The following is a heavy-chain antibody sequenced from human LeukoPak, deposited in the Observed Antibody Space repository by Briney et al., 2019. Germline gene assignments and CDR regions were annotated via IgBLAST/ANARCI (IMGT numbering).Heavy chain of an antibody. J-gene: IGHJ4*02. D-gene: IGHD3-9*01. Sequence: SETLSLTCTVSGYSISSGYYWGWIRQPPGKGLEGIGSIYHSGSTYYNPSLKSRVTISVDTSKNQFSLKLSSVTAADAAVYYCARGRVLRYFDWPSFDYWGQGTLVTVSS. V-gene: IGHV4-38-2*02. CDR1: GYSISSGYY. CDR2: IYHSGST. CDR3: ARGRVLRYFDWPSFDY.